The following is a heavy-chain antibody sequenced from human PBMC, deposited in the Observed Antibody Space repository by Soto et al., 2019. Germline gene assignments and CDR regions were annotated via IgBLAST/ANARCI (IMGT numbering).Heavy chain of an antibody. D-gene: IGHD2-21*02. Sequence: GVSLRLSCAASGFTFSSYAMSWVRQAPGKGLEWVSAISGSGGSTYYADSVKGRFTISRDNSKNTLYLQMNSLRAEDTAVYYCAKDRDPDSNNYYYYYYMDVWGKGTTVTVSS. CDR2: ISGSGGST. CDR1: GFTFSSYA. V-gene: IGHV3-23*01. J-gene: IGHJ6*03. CDR3: AKDRDPDSNNYYYYYYMDV.